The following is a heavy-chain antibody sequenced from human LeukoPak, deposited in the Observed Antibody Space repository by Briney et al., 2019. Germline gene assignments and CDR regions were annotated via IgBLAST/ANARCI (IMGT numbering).Heavy chain of an antibody. Sequence: SETLSLTCVVYGGSFSGYYWGWIRQPPGKGLEWIGEINHSGSTNYNPSLKSRVTISVDTSKNQRSLKLSSVTAAGTAVYYCSIGRRSGWYLVVLDYWGQGTLVTVSS. D-gene: IGHD6-19*01. J-gene: IGHJ4*02. V-gene: IGHV4-34*01. CDR2: INHSGST. CDR3: SIGRRSGWYLVVLDY. CDR1: GGSFSGYY.